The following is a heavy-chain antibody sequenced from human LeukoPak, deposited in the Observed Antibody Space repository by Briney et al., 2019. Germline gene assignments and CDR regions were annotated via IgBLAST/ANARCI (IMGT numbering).Heavy chain of an antibody. D-gene: IGHD2-2*01. CDR2: IIPILGIA. CDR3: ARDVGYCSSTSCYFTGRYYYYGMDV. J-gene: IGHJ6*02. V-gene: IGHV1-69*04. Sequence: SVKVSCKASGGTFSSYAISWVRPAPGQGLEWMGRIIPILGIANYAQKFQGRVTITADKSTSTAYMELSSLRSEDTAVYYCARDVGYCSSTSCYFTGRYYYYGMDVWGQGTTVTVSS. CDR1: GGTFSSYA.